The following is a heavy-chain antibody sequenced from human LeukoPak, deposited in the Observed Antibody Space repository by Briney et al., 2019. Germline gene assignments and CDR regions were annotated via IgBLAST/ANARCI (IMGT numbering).Heavy chain of an antibody. CDR1: GFTLSSYW. CDR2: INPDGSST. Sequence: GGSLRLSCAASGFTLSSYWMHWVRQAPGKGLVWVSRINPDGSSTSYADSVKGRFTISRDNAKNTLYLQMNSLRAEDTAVYYCARVGSYYDMDVWGQGTTVTVSS. D-gene: IGHD3-10*01. J-gene: IGHJ6*02. V-gene: IGHV3-74*01. CDR3: ARVGSYYDMDV.